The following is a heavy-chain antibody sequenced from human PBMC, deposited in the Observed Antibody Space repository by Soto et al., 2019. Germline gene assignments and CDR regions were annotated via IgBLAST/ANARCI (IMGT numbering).Heavy chain of an antibody. Sequence: RASVKVSCKASGGTFSSYAISWVRQAPGQGLEWMGGIIPIFGTANYAQKFQGRVTITADESTSTAYMELSSLRSEDTAVYYCARDVRSGSYYAADAFDIWGQGTMVTVSS. V-gene: IGHV1-69*13. CDR2: IIPIFGTA. CDR3: ARDVRSGSYYAADAFDI. CDR1: GGTFSSYA. J-gene: IGHJ3*02. D-gene: IGHD1-26*01.